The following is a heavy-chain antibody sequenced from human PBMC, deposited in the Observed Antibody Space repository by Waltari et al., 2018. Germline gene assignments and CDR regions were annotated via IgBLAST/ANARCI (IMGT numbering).Heavy chain of an antibody. J-gene: IGHJ4*02. CDR1: GFPFSSYE. CDR2: ISSSGSPI. V-gene: IGHV3-48*03. D-gene: IGHD1-26*01. Sequence: EVQLVESGGGLVQPGGSLRLSCADSGFPFSSYEMNWVRQAPGKGLEWVSYISSSGSPIYYANSVKGRFTISRDNAKNSLYLQMNSLRAEDTAVYYCARGRSGSYFRYFDYWGQGALVTVSS. CDR3: ARGRSGSYFRYFDY.